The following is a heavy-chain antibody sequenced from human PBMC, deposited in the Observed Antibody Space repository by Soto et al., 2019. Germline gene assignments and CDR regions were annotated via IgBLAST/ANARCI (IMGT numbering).Heavy chain of an antibody. CDR1: GFTFSGYG. CDR3: AKARGDYMDV. D-gene: IGHD3-16*01. J-gene: IGHJ6*03. V-gene: IGHV3-30*18. CDR2: ISYDGSNK. Sequence: QVQLVESGGGVVQPGGSLRLSCAASGFTFSGYGMHWVCQAPGKGLEWVAVISYDGSNKSYAESVKGRFTVSRDNSKNALDLQMSSLRAEDTAVYYCAKARGDYMDVWGKGTTVTVSS.